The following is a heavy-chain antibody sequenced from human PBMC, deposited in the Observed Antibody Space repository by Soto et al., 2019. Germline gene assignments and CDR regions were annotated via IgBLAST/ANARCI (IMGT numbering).Heavy chain of an antibody. V-gene: IGHV4-34*01. CDR3: ARGARYGSGSYAY. CDR1: GGSFSGYY. CDR2: INHSGST. D-gene: IGHD3-10*01. Sequence: QVQLQQWGAGLLKPSETLSLTCAVYGGSFSGYYWSWIRQPPGKGLEWIGEINHSGSTNYNPSLKSRVTISVDTSKNQCAPKLSSVTAADTAVYYCARGARYGSGSYAYWGQGTLVTVSS. J-gene: IGHJ4*02.